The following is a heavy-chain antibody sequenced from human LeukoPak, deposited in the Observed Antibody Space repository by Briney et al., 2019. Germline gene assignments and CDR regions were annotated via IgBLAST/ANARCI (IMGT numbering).Heavy chain of an antibody. J-gene: IGHJ4*02. D-gene: IGHD2/OR15-2a*01. V-gene: IGHV3-7*01. CDR3: ARERVTTTSFDY. Sequence: GGSLRLSCAASGFTFTNYWMNWLRQAPGKGLEWVANIKQDGSAKNFVDSVKGRFTISRDNAKNSLFLQMNNLRVEDTAVYYCARERVTTTSFDYWGQGVLVTVSS. CDR2: IKQDGSAK. CDR1: GFTFTNYW.